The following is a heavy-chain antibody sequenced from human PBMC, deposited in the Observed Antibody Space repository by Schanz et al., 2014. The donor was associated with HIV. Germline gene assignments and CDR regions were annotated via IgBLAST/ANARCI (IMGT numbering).Heavy chain of an antibody. J-gene: IGHJ4*02. D-gene: IGHD2-21*02. CDR2: FNPYSGGR. CDR1: GYTFTSYG. V-gene: IGHV1-2*02. Sequence: QVQLVQSGAEVKKPGASVKVSCKASGYTFTSYGINWVRQAPGHGLEWMGWFNPYSGGRIYAQQFQGRVVMTRDTSLRTAYMELSGLTSDDTAVYYCARGYCGADCSHFYYYGTDVWGQGTLVTVSS. CDR3: ARGYCGADCSHFYYYGTDV.